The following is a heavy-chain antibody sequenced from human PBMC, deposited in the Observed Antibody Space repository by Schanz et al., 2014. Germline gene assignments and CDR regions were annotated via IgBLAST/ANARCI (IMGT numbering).Heavy chain of an antibody. CDR1: GFSFSIFA. CDR2: ISGSSIHK. V-gene: IGHV3-48*04. D-gene: IGHD3-3*01. Sequence: VQLVESGGGVVQPGGSLRLSCAASGFSFSIFAMAWIRQAPGKGLEWVSHISGSSIHKNYADSVKGRFSISRDNGETSVYLQINSLRVEDTAVYYCARFLARYQYYGVDVWGQGTTVIVSS. CDR3: ARFLARYQYYGVDV. J-gene: IGHJ6*02.